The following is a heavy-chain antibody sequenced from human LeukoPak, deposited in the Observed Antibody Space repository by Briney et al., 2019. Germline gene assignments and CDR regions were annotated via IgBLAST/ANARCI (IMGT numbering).Heavy chain of an antibody. CDR2: ISYNGRDI. D-gene: IGHD6-13*01. Sequence: PGRSLRLSCAASGFTFSSYAMHWVRQAPGKGLEWVAIISYNGRDIYYADSVKGRFTISRDNSKNTLYLQMNSLRAEDTAVYYCARDVGGASADYYLDYWGQGTLVTVSS. CDR3: ARDVGGASADYYLDY. V-gene: IGHV3-30*04. CDR1: GFTFSSYA. J-gene: IGHJ4*02.